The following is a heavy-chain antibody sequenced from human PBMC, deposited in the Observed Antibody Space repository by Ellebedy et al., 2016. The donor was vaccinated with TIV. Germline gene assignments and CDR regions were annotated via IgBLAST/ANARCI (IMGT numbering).Heavy chain of an antibody. Sequence: ASVKVSXXVSGYTLTELSMHWVRQAPGQGLEWMGWISPYNGNTLYAQKFQGRLTMTTDTSTNTAYIELRSLRSDDTAVYYCASDYGSGSASGFDPWGHGTLVSVSS. V-gene: IGHV1-18*01. CDR2: ISPYNGNT. D-gene: IGHD3-10*01. CDR3: ASDYGSGSASGFDP. CDR1: GYTLTELS. J-gene: IGHJ5*02.